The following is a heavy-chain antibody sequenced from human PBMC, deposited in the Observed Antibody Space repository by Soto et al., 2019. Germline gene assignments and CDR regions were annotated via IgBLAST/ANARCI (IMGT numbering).Heavy chain of an antibody. CDR1: GYTFTSCY. V-gene: IGHV1-2*04. J-gene: IGHJ6*02. D-gene: IGHD3-9*01. CDR3: ARDYYDILTGYYKPSDYYYGMDV. Sequence: ASVKVSWKASGYTFTSCYMDWGRQAPGQGLDWMGLINPNSGGTNYAQKFQGWVNMTRDTSISTAYMELSSLRSEDTAVYYCARDYYDILTGYYKPSDYYYGMDVWGQGTTVTVSS. CDR2: INPNSGGT.